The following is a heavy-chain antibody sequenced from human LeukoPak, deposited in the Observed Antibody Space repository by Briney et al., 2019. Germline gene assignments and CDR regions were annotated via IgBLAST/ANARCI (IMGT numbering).Heavy chain of an antibody. V-gene: IGHV3-23*01. CDR3: AKDKTSGTYFDY. Sequence: GGSLRLSCAASGFTFSNYDVSWVRQAPGKGLEWVSAVSGSGGSTYYADSVKGRFTVSRDNSKNTLYLQMNSLRAEDTAVYHCAKDKTSGTYFDYWGQGAPVTVSS. CDR2: VSGSGGST. D-gene: IGHD1-26*01. J-gene: IGHJ4*02. CDR1: GFTFSNYD.